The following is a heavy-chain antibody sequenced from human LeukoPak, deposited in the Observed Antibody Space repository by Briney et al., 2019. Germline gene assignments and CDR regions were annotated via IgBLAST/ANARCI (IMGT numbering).Heavy chain of an antibody. CDR1: GFTVSSSY. CDR3: AKAGYYDSSGYYHSGYFDY. J-gene: IGHJ4*02. D-gene: IGHD3-22*01. Sequence: GGSLRLSCAASGFTVSSSYMSWVRQAPGKGLEWVSVFYSGGKTYYTDSVKGRFTISRDNSKNTLYLQMNSLRAEDTAVYYCAKAGYYDSSGYYHSGYFDYWGQGTLATVSS. V-gene: IGHV3-53*01. CDR2: FYSGGKT.